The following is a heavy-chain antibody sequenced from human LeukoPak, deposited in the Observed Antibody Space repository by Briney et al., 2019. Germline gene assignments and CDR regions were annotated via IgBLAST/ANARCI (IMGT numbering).Heavy chain of an antibody. V-gene: IGHV4-30-2*01. CDR1: GGSISSGGYY. J-gene: IGHJ4*02. Sequence: SETLSLTCTVSGGSISSGGYYWSWIRRPPGKGLEWIGYISHGGSTYYNPSLKSRVTISVDRSKDQFSLKLSSLTAADTAVYYCARARLENCSSTSCPADYWGQGTLVTVSS. CDR3: ARARLENCSSTSCPADY. D-gene: IGHD2-2*01. CDR2: ISHGGST.